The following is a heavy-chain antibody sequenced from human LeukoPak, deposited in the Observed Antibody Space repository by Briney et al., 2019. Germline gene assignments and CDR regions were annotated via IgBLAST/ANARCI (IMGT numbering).Heavy chain of an antibody. CDR2: ISYDGSNK. D-gene: IGHD1-1*01. CDR3: AKDWENWKSSWVFDY. Sequence: QPGGSLRLSCAASGFTFSSYGMHWVRQAPGKGLEWVAVISYDGSNKYYADSVKGRFTISRDNSKNTLYLQMNSLRAEDTAVYYCAKDWENWKSSWVFDYWGQGTLVTVSS. CDR1: GFTFSSYG. J-gene: IGHJ4*02. V-gene: IGHV3-30*18.